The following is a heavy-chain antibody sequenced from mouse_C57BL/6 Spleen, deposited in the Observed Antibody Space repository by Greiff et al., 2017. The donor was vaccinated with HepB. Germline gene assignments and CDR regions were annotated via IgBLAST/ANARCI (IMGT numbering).Heavy chain of an antibody. J-gene: IGHJ1*03. V-gene: IGHV1-69*01. Sequence: VQLQQPGAELVMPGASVKLSCKASGYTFTSYWMHWVKQRPGQGLEWIGEIDPSDSYTNYNQKFKGKSTLTVDKSSSTAYMQLSSLTSEDSAVYYCARATTGVGYFDVWGTGTTVTVSS. D-gene: IGHD1-1*01. CDR3: ARATTGVGYFDV. CDR1: GYTFTSYW. CDR2: IDPSDSYT.